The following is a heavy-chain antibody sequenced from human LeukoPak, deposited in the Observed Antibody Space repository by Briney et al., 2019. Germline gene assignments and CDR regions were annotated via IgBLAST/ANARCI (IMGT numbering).Heavy chain of an antibody. CDR3: AKDMHYYDSSGYLFDY. J-gene: IGHJ4*02. Sequence: PGGSPRLSCAASGFTFDDYAMHWVRQAPGKGLEWVSGISWNSGSIGYADSVKGRFTISRDNAKSSLYLQMNSLRAEDTALYYCAKDMHYYDSSGYLFDYWGQGTLVTVSS. CDR1: GFTFDDYA. D-gene: IGHD3-22*01. CDR2: ISWNSGSI. V-gene: IGHV3-9*01.